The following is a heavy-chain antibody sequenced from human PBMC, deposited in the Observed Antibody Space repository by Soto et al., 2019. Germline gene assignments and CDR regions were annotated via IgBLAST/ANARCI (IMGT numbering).Heavy chain of an antibody. CDR3: ARSLLWFGELFTTWFDP. V-gene: IGHV4-59*08. J-gene: IGHJ5*02. Sequence: SETLSLTCTVSGGSISSYYWSWIRQPPWKGLEWIGYIYYSGSTNYNPSLKSRVTISVDTSKNQFSLKLSSVTAADTAVYYCARSLLWFGELFTTWFDPWGQGTLVTVYS. CDR1: GGSISSYY. D-gene: IGHD3-10*01. CDR2: IYYSGST.